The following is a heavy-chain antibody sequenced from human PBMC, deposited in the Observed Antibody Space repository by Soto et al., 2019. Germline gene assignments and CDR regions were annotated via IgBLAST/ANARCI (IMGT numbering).Heavy chain of an antibody. J-gene: IGHJ6*02. CDR1: GGSISSGDYY. D-gene: IGHD4-4*01. CDR3: ARVRMTTVTTYDVSGYYGMDV. CDR2: IYYSGST. Sequence: TSETLSLTCTVSGGSISSGDYYWSWIRQPPGKGLEWIGYIYYSGSTYYNPSLKSRVTISVDTSKNQFSLKLSSVTAADTAVYYCARVRMTTVTTYDVSGYYGMDVWGQGTTVTVSS. V-gene: IGHV4-30-4*01.